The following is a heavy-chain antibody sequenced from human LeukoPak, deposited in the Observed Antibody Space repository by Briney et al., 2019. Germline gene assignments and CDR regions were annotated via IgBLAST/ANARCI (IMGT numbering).Heavy chain of an antibody. V-gene: IGHV3-30*18. CDR2: ISYDGSNK. J-gene: IGHJ6*02. CDR3: AEVRYSSSYYYGMDV. D-gene: IGHD6-13*01. CDR1: GFAFSSYG. Sequence: GGSLRLSCAASGFAFSSYGMHWVRQAPGKGLEWVAVISYDGSNKYNADSVKGRFTISRDNSKNTVYLQMNSLRAEDTAVYYCAEVRYSSSYYYGMDVWGQGTTVTVSS.